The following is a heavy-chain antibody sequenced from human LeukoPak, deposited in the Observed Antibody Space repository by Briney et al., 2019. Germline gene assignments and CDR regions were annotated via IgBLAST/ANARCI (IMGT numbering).Heavy chain of an antibody. J-gene: IGHJ6*02. V-gene: IGHV1-24*01. CDR2: FDPEDGET. CDR3: ATLGIAAAGTVLSYGMDV. D-gene: IGHD6-13*01. Sequence: ASVKVSCKVSGYTLTELSMHWVRQAPGKGLEWMGGFDPEDGETIYAQKFQGRVTMTEDTSTDTAYMELSSLRSEDTAVYYCATLGIAAAGTVLSYGMDVWGQGTTVTVSS. CDR1: GYTLTELS.